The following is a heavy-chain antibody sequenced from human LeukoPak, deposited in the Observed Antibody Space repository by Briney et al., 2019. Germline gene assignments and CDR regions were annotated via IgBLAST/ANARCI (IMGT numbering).Heavy chain of an antibody. J-gene: IGHJ4*02. Sequence: SETLSLTCTVSGGSISSSSYYWGWIRQPPGKGLEWIGSIYYSGSTYYNPSLKSRVTISVDTSKNQFSLKLSSVTAADTAVYYCARASVVAATHYFDYWGQGTLVTVSS. CDR1: GGSISSSSYY. D-gene: IGHD2-15*01. V-gene: IGHV4-39*01. CDR3: ARASVVAATHYFDY. CDR2: IYYSGST.